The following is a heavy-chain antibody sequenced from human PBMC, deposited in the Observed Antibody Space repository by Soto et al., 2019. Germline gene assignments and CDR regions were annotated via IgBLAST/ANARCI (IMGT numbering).Heavy chain of an antibody. CDR2: VYHSGST. D-gene: IGHD2-21*01. CDR3: ARAVALPGLFYFDF. Sequence: KTSETLSLTCAVSGGSISSSHSWSWVRQPPGKGLQWIAEVYHSGSTNYNPSLKSRVTISVDKSKNQFSLTLNSVTAADTAVYFCARAVALPGLFYFDFWGQGSLVAVSS. J-gene: IGHJ4*02. V-gene: IGHV4-4*02. CDR1: GGSISSSHS.